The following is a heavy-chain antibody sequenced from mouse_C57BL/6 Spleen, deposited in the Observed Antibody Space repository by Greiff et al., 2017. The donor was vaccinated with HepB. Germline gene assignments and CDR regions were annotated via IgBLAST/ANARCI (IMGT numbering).Heavy chain of an antibody. V-gene: IGHV1-50*01. Sequence: QVQLQQPGAELVKPGASVKLSCKASGYTFTSYWMQWVKQRPGQGLEWIGEIDPSDSYTNYNQKFKGKATLTVDTSSSTAYMQLSSLTAEDSAVYYCASSRYFDYWGQGTTLTVSS. CDR3: ASSRYFDY. J-gene: IGHJ2*01. CDR2: IDPSDSYT. D-gene: IGHD6-2*01. CDR1: GYTFTSYW.